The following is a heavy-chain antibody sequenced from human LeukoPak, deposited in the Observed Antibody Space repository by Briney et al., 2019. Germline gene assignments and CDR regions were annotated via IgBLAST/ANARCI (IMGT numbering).Heavy chain of an antibody. CDR1: GYTFTNSG. V-gene: IGHV1-18*01. Sequence: ASEKVSCKTSGYTFTNSGLNWVRQAPGQGLEWMGWISAYNGITNYAQKLQGRVTMTTDTSTSTAYMELRSLRSDDTAVYYCARGNCGGDCYAFDIWGQGTMVTVSS. CDR2: ISAYNGIT. J-gene: IGHJ3*02. CDR3: ARGNCGGDCYAFDI. D-gene: IGHD2-21*02.